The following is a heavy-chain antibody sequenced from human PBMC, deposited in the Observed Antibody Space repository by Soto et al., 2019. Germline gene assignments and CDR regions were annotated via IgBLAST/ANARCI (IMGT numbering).Heavy chain of an antibody. D-gene: IGHD3-3*01. CDR1: GYRFTSHL. J-gene: IGHJ3*02. CDR2: IDPTDSST. V-gene: IGHV5-10-1*01. Sequence: GESLKISCEASGYRFTSHLITWIRQVPWKGLEWVGRIDPTDSSTTYSKSFQGHVTISVDKSISTAYLHWSALKASDNAIYYCATSTIFGVVDAFDIWGQGTLVTVSS. CDR3: ATSTIFGVVDAFDI.